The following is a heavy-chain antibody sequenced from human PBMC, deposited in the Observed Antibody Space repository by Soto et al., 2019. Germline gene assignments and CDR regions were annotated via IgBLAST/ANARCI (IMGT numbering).Heavy chain of an antibody. CDR2: IGTAGDT. CDR3: AGVGGFVDYYDSSGYYPLDY. V-gene: IGHV3-13*01. CDR1: GFTFSSYD. Sequence: GGSLRLSCAASGFTFSSYDMHWVRQATGKGLEWVSAIGTAGDTYYPGSVKGRFTISRENAKNSLYLQMNSLRAEDTAVYYCAGVGGFVDYYDSSGYYPLDYWGQGTLVTVSS. D-gene: IGHD3-22*01. J-gene: IGHJ4*02.